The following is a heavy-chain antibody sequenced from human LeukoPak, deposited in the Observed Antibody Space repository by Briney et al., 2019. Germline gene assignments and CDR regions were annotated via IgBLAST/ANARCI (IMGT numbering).Heavy chain of an antibody. D-gene: IGHD1-26*01. CDR1: GGSISSGGYY. CDR3: ARSLVGATHFDY. J-gene: IGHJ4*02. Sequence: PSQTLSLTCTVSGGSISSGGYYWSWIRQHPGKGLEWIGYIYYSGSTNYNPSLKSRVTISVDTSKNQFSLKLSSVIAADTAVYYCARSLVGATHFDYWGQGTLVTVSS. CDR2: IYYSGST. V-gene: IGHV4-31*03.